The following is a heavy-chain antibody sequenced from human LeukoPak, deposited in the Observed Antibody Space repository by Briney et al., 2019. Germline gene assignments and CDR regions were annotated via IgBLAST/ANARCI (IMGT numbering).Heavy chain of an antibody. Sequence: GGSLRLSCAASGFTFSSYAMSWVRQAPGKGLEWVSAISGSGGSTYYADSVKGRFTISRDNSKNTLYLQMNSLRAEDTAVYYCARASGYGDYALDYWGQGTLVTVSS. CDR3: ARASGYGDYALDY. J-gene: IGHJ4*02. V-gene: IGHV3-23*01. CDR2: ISGSGGST. D-gene: IGHD4-17*01. CDR1: GFTFSSYA.